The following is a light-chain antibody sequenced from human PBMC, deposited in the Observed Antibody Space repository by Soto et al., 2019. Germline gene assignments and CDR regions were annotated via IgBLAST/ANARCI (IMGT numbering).Light chain of an antibody. CDR1: QSISLW. V-gene: IGKV1-5*01. Sequence: DIQMTQSPSTLSASVGDRVTITCRASQSISLWLAWYQQKPGKAPKLLIYDASNLETGVPSRFSGSGSGTEFTLTISSLQPDDFATYYCQHYNDFPYTFGQGTQVDIK. CDR3: QHYNDFPYT. CDR2: DAS. J-gene: IGKJ2*01.